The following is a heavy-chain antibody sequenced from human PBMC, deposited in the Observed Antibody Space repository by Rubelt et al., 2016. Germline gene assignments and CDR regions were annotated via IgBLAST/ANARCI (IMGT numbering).Heavy chain of an antibody. J-gene: IGHJ4*02. CDR1: GFTFSSYA. V-gene: IGHV3-23*01. D-gene: IGHD6-19*01. Sequence: EVQLLESGGGLVQPGGSLRLSCAASGFTFSSYAMSWVRQAPGTGLEWVSAISVSGGSTYYADSVKGRFTSSRDNSKSTLYLQMNSLRAEDTAVYYCAKDRRSSGWDYWGQGTLVTVSS. CDR3: AKDRRSSGWDY. CDR2: ISVSGGST.